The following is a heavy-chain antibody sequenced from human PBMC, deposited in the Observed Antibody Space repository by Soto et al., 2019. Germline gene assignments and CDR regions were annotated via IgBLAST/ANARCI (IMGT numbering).Heavy chain of an antibody. J-gene: IGHJ4*02. CDR1: GFTLSSYA. D-gene: IGHD6-6*01. Sequence: GGSLRLSCAASGFTLSSYAMSWVRPAPGKGLEWVSAISGSGGSTYYADSVKGRFTISRDNSKNTLYLQMNSLRAEDTAVYYWADRVGQTARAFDYWGQGTLVTVSS. V-gene: IGHV3-23*01. CDR2: ISGSGGST. CDR3: ADRVGQTARAFDY.